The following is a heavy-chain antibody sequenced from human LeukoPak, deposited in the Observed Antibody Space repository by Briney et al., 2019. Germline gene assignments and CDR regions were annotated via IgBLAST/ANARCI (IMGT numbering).Heavy chain of an antibody. CDR3: TREGAYCGGDCYNDAFDI. Sequence: GGSLRLSCTASGFTFGDYAMSWVRQAPGKGLEWVGFIRSKAYGGTTEYAASVKGRFTISRDDSKSIAYLQTNSLKTEDTAVYYCTREGAYCGGDCYNDAFDIWGQGTMVTVSS. CDR2: IRSKAYGGTT. V-gene: IGHV3-49*04. CDR1: GFTFGDYA. J-gene: IGHJ3*02. D-gene: IGHD2-21*02.